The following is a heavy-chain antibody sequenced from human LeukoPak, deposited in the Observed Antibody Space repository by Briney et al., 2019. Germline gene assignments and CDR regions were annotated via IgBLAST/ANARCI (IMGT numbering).Heavy chain of an antibody. J-gene: IGHJ6*03. CDR1: GGSFSGYY. CDR3: ARLVVVVPAALNYYYYYMDV. V-gene: IGHV4-34*01. D-gene: IGHD2-2*01. CDR2: INHSGST. Sequence: PSETLSLTCAVYGGSFSGYYWSWIRQPPGKGLEWIGEINHSGSTNYNPSLKSRVTISVDTSKNQFSLKLSSVTAADTAVYYCARLVVVVPAALNYYYYYMDVWGKGTTVTVSS.